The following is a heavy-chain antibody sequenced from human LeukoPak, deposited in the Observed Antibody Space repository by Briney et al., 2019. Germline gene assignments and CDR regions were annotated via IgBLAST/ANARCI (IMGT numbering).Heavy chain of an antibody. Sequence: PSETLSLTCTVSGGSISGYYWSWIRQPPGKGLEWIGYIYYTGSTNYNPSLKSRVTISGDASKMQFSLKLSSVTAADTAVYYCARGQPGDYFDYWGQGTLVTVSS. CDR3: ARGQPGDYFDY. V-gene: IGHV4-59*01. CDR1: GGSISGYY. D-gene: IGHD3-10*01. CDR2: IYYTGST. J-gene: IGHJ4*02.